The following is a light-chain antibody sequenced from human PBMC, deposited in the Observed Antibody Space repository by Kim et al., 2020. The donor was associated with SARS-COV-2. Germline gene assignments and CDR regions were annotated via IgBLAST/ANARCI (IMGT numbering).Light chain of an antibody. CDR2: AVS. Sequence: AFVGDRVTITWRASQDVNMCLAWFQHKPGNAPKVLIYAVSNLQSGVPSRFRGDASGTDFTLTITSLQPEDSATYYCQQASIFPITFGQGTRLEIK. J-gene: IGKJ5*01. CDR1: QDVNMC. CDR3: QQASIFPIT. V-gene: IGKV1-12*01.